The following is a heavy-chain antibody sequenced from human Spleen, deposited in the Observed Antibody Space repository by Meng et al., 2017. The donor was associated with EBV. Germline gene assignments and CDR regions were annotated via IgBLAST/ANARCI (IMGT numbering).Heavy chain of an antibody. CDR1: GGSFTTYY. CDR3: SRSLGAAGPDY. Sequence: QVQLQQWGAGLLKPSETLSLTCAVDGGSFTTYYWTWIRQPPGKGLEWIGEINHRGSAHYNPSLESRLTISVDTSKKQFSLKLSSVTAADTAVYYCSRSLGAAGPDYWGQGTLVTVSS. CDR2: INHRGSA. D-gene: IGHD6-13*01. V-gene: IGHV4-34*01. J-gene: IGHJ4*02.